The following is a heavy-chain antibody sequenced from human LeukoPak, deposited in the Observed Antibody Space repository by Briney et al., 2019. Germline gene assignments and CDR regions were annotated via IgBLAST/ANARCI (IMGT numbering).Heavy chain of an antibody. V-gene: IGHV1-46*01. Sequence: ASVKVSCKASGYTFAGYYMHWVRQAPGQGLEWMGIINPSGGSTSYAQKFQGRVTMARDMSTSTVYMELSSLRSEDTAVYYCASYLSGWPMKYWGQGTLVTVSS. CDR3: ASYLSGWPMKY. CDR2: INPSGGST. CDR1: GYTFAGYY. D-gene: IGHD6-19*01. J-gene: IGHJ4*02.